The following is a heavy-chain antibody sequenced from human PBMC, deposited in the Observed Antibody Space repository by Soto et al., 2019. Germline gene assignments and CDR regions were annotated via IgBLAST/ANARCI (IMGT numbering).Heavy chain of an antibody. CDR2: ISGSGGST. V-gene: IGHV3-23*01. D-gene: IGHD2-15*01. CDR3: AKDWGVDVVVVVAARGFDY. Sequence: EVQLLESGGGLVQPGGSLRLSCAASGFTFSSYAMSWVCQAPGKGLEWVSAISGSGGSTYYADSVKGRFTISRDNSKNTLYLQMNSLRAEDTAVYYCAKDWGVDVVVVVAARGFDYWGQGTLVTVSS. CDR1: GFTFSSYA. J-gene: IGHJ4*02.